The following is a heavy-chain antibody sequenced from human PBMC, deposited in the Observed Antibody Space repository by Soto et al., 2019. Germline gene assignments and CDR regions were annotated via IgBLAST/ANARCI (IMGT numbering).Heavy chain of an antibody. J-gene: IGHJ3*02. V-gene: IGHV3-53*01. D-gene: IGHD2-15*01. Sequence: EVQLVESGGGLIQPGGSLRLSCAASGFTVSSNYMSWVRQAPGKGLEWVSVIYSGGSTYYADSVKGRFTISRDNSKNTLDLQMNSLRAEDTAVYYCARAQLLWSPRANDAFDIWGQGTMVTVSS. CDR3: ARAQLLWSPRANDAFDI. CDR2: IYSGGST. CDR1: GFTVSSNY.